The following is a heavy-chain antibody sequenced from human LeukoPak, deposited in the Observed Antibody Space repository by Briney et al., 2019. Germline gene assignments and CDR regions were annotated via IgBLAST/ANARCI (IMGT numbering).Heavy chain of an antibody. D-gene: IGHD1-26*01. Sequence: GGSLRLSCAASGFTFSSFGMHWVRQAPGKGLEWVAFIRYDGSNKYYADSVKGRFTISRDNSKNTLYLQMDSLRADDTAVYYCAIDHNSPWELLGYWGQGTLVTVSS. V-gene: IGHV3-30*02. CDR2: IRYDGSNK. CDR3: AIDHNSPWELLGY. J-gene: IGHJ4*02. CDR1: GFTFSSFG.